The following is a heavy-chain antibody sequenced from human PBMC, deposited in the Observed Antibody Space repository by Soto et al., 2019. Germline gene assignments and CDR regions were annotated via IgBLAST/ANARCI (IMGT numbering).Heavy chain of an antibody. CDR2: IYYSGST. J-gene: IGHJ5*02. D-gene: IGHD1-7*01. CDR1: GDSVSSGDYY. Sequence: QVQLQESGPGLVQPSETLSLTCTVSGDSVSSGDYYWSWIRQPPGKGLEWIGYIYYSGSTTYHPSLMSQVTISLDKSKNQFSLNLSSVTAADTAVYYCASSNWNYWFDPWGQGTLVTVSS. V-gene: IGHV4-61*08. CDR3: ASSNWNYWFDP.